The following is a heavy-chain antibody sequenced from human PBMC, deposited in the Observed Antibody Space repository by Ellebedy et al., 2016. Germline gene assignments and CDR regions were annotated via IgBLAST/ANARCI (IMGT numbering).Heavy chain of an antibody. CDR3: ARDLGAAGTGVDY. J-gene: IGHJ4*02. V-gene: IGHV3-21*01. D-gene: IGHD6-13*01. CDR2: ISSSSSYI. Sequence: GGSLRLSCAASGFTFSSYSMNWVRQAPGKGLEWVSSISSSSSYIEKEESGQGRVTISRDNAKNSLYLQMNSLRAEDTAVYYCARDLGAAGTGVDYWGQGTLVTVSS. CDR1: GFTFSSYS.